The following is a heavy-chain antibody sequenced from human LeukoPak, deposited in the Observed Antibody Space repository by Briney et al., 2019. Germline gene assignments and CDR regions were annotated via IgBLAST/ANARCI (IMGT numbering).Heavy chain of an antibody. Sequence: GGSLRLSCAASGFTVSSNYMSWVRQAPGKGLEWVSVIYSGGSTYSADSVKGRFTISRDNSENTLYLQMSSLRAEDTAIYYCATDSPVMTTWGQGTLVTVSS. CDR1: GFTVSSNY. V-gene: IGHV3-66*01. D-gene: IGHD2-21*01. CDR3: ATDSPVMTT. CDR2: IYSGGST. J-gene: IGHJ4*02.